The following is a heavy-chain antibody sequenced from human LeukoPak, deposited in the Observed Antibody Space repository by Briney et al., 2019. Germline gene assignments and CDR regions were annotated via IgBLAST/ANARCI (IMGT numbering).Heavy chain of an antibody. CDR1: GYSISSGYY. Sequence: SETLSLTCTVSGYSISSGYYWGWIRQPPGKGLEXXXXXXHSXSTXYNPSLKSRVTISIDKSKNQFSLKLSSVTAADTAVYYXASLKRYYYDXXGXWGFDYWGQGTLVTVSS. CDR2: XXHSXST. J-gene: IGHJ4*02. V-gene: IGHV4-38-2*02. D-gene: IGHD3-22*01. CDR3: ASLKRYYYDXXGXWGFDY.